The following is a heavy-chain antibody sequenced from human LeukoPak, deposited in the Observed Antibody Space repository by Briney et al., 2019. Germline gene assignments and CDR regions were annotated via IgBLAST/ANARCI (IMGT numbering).Heavy chain of an antibody. CDR2: MNPNSGNT. J-gene: IGHJ4*02. D-gene: IGHD5-18*01. CDR1: GYTFTGYY. CDR3: ARGHSGYSYGYNY. Sequence: ASVKVSCKASGYTFTGYYMHWVRQAPGQGLEWMGWMNPNSGNTGYAQKFQGRVTMTRNTSISTAYMELSSLRSEDTAVYYCARGHSGYSYGYNYWGQGTLVTVSS. V-gene: IGHV1-8*02.